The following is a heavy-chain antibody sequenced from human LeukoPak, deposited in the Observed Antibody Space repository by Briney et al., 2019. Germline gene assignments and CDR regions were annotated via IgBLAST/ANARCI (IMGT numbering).Heavy chain of an antibody. D-gene: IGHD2-2*01. CDR3: ARDGGSAMPFDY. CDR2: IRQDGSEK. CDR1: GFTFSTYW. J-gene: IGHJ4*02. Sequence: GGSLRLSCAASGFTFSTYWMSWVRQAPGKGLEWVANIRQDGSEKYYVDSVKGRFTISRDNAKNSLYLQMNSLRAEDTAVYYCARDGGSAMPFDYWGQGTLVTVSS. V-gene: IGHV3-7*01.